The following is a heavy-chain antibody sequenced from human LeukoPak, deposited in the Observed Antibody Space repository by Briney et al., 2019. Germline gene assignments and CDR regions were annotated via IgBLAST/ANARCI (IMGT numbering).Heavy chain of an antibody. Sequence: SETLSLTCTVSGGSISSGSYYWSWIRQPAGKGLEWIGRIYTSGRNDYNPSLKSRVTISVDTSKNQFSLELSSVTAADTAVYYCARGGYSGYDPDLFDFWGQGTLVTVSS. CDR2: IYTSGRN. CDR1: GGSISSGSYY. CDR3: ARGGYSGYDPDLFDF. V-gene: IGHV4-61*02. J-gene: IGHJ4*02. D-gene: IGHD5-12*01.